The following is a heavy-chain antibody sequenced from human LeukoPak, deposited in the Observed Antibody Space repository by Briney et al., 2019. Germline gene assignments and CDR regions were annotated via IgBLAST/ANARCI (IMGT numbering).Heavy chain of an antibody. CDR1: GGSISSGGYS. D-gene: IGHD4-17*01. CDR3: ARVYGDDGEYYFDY. J-gene: IGHJ4*02. Sequence: SQTLSLTCAVSGGSISSGGYSWSWIRQPPGKGLEWIGYIYHSGSTYYNPSLKSRVTISVDRSKNQFSLKLGSVTAADTAVYYCARVYGDDGEYYFDYWGQGTLVTVSS. V-gene: IGHV4-30-2*01. CDR2: IYHSGST.